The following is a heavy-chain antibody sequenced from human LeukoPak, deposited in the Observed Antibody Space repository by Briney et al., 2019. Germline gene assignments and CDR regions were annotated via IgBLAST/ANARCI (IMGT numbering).Heavy chain of an antibody. CDR1: GFTFSSYA. CDR3: ARDHYYGSGSPLGDI. D-gene: IGHD3-10*01. V-gene: IGHV3-30-3*01. J-gene: IGHJ3*02. Sequence: GGSLRLPCAASGFTFSSYAMHWVRQAPGKGLEWVAVISYDGSNKYYADSVKGRFTISRDNSKNTLYLQMNSLRAEDTAVYYCARDHYYGSGSPLGDIWGQGTMVTVSS. CDR2: ISYDGSNK.